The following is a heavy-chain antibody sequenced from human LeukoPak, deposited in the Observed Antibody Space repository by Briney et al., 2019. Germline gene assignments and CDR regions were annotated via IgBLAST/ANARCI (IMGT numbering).Heavy chain of an antibody. CDR2: ISSSGSNT. CDR3: ARRSPGSSSLVFYYIDV. CDR1: GFTFSNHA. V-gene: IGHV3-23*01. Sequence: PGGSLRLSCAASGFTFSNHAMSWVRQAPGKGLEWVPGISSSGSNTFFADHVKGRFTISRDNAKNSPYLQLNTLQAEDTAVYYCARRSPGSSSLVFYYIDVWGKGTTVTVSS. J-gene: IGHJ6*03. D-gene: IGHD1-26*01.